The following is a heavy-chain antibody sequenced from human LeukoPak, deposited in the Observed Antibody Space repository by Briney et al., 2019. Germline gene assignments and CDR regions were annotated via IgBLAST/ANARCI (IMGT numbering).Heavy chain of an antibody. D-gene: IGHD2-15*01. CDR2: ISGSGGST. Sequence: GGSLRLSCAASGFTFSSYAMSWVRQAPGKGLEWVSSISGSGGSTYYADSVKGRFTISRDKSKNTLYLQMNNLRAEDTAVYYCAREKKCSGGSCYGDALDLWGQGTMVTVSS. CDR1: GFTFSSYA. CDR3: AREKKCSGGSCYGDALDL. J-gene: IGHJ3*01. V-gene: IGHV3-23*01.